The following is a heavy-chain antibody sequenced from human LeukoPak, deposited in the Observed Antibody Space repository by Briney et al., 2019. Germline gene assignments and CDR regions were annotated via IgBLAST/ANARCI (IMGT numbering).Heavy chain of an antibody. CDR1: GYTLTELS. CDR3: ATDLKKGDSGCFDY. V-gene: IGHV7-4-1*02. CDR2: INTNTGNP. J-gene: IGHJ4*02. D-gene: IGHD6-19*01. Sequence: GASVKVSCKVSGYTLTELSMHWVRQAPGQGLEWMGWINTNTGNPTYAQGFTGRFVFSLDTSVSTAYLHISSLEAEDTAIYYCATDLKKGDSGCFDYWGLGTLVTVSS.